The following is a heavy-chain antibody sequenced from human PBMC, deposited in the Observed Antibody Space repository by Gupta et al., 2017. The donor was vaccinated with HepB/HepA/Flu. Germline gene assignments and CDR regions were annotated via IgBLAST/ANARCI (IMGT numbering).Heavy chain of an antibody. CDR2: ISISGSSG. D-gene: IGHD1-26*01. Sequence: LVESGGGLVKPGGSLRPSCAASGFMLSDYYMTWIRQAPGKGLEWVSYISISGSSGYYADSVKGRFTVSRDNAKNSLYLQMKSLRVEDTAVYYGATNQSCDYYLGQMEVWVQGTKASVS. J-gene: IGHJ6*02. CDR3: ATNQSCDYYLGQMEV. CDR1: GFMLSDYY. V-gene: IGHV3-11*01.